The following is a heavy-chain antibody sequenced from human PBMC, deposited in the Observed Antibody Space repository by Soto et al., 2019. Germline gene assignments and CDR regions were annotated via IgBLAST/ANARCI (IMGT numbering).Heavy chain of an antibody. CDR1: GFTFSSYA. CDR3: ARDGGGQYYFDY. V-gene: IGHV3-30-3*01. D-gene: IGHD3-16*01. J-gene: IGHJ4*02. CDR2: ISYDGSNK. Sequence: QVQLVESGGGVVQPGRSLRLSCAASGFTFSSYAMHWVCQAPGKGLEWVAVISYDGSNKYYADSVKGRFTISRDNSKNTLYLQMNSLRAEDTAVYYCARDGGGQYYFDYWGQGTLVTVSS.